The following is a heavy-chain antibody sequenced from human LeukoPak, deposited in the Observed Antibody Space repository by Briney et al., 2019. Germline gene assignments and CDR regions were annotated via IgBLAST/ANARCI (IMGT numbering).Heavy chain of an antibody. CDR3: VHRSLTIPPPRDYFDY. CDR1: GFSLSTNEVG. D-gene: IGHD3-3*01. V-gene: IGHV2-5*01. Sequence: SGPTLVKPTQTLTLTCSFSGFSLSTNEVGVGWIRQPPGKALEWLALIYWNDDKRYSPSLQSRLTITKDTSKNQVVLTMTNMDPVDTATYYCVHRSLTIPPPRDYFDYWGQGTLVTVSS. J-gene: IGHJ4*02. CDR2: IYWNDDK.